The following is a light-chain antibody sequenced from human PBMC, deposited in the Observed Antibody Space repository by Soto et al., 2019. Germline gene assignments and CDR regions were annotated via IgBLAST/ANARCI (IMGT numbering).Light chain of an antibody. J-gene: IGLJ3*02. Sequence: QSALTQPRSVSGSPGQSVTISCTGTNSDVGGYNYVSWYQQHPGKAPKLVIYDVSKRPSGVPDRLSGSKSGNTASLTISGLQAEDEADYYCCSYAGNSLWVFGGGTKLAVL. CDR1: NSDVGGYNY. CDR3: CSYAGNSLWV. CDR2: DVS. V-gene: IGLV2-11*01.